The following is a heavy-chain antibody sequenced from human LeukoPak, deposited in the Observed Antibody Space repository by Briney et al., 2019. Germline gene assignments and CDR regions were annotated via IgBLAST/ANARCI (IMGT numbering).Heavy chain of an antibody. CDR3: ARGHSTGCFDY. Sequence: GGSLRLSCAASGFAFSSYWIHWVRQAPGKGLVWVSRINSGGSDSIYADSVKGRFTISRDNAQNTVYLQMNSLRAEDTAIYYCARGHSTGCFDYWGQGTLVTVSS. CDR1: GFAFSSYW. CDR2: INSGGSDS. D-gene: IGHD1-14*01. V-gene: IGHV3-74*01. J-gene: IGHJ4*02.